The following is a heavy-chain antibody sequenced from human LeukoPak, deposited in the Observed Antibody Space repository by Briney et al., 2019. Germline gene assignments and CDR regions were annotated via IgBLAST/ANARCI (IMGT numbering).Heavy chain of an antibody. D-gene: IGHD3-10*01. CDR1: GGSIGSSSYY. CDR2: IYYSGST. CDR3: ARDDDGSGMDV. J-gene: IGHJ6*04. V-gene: IGHV4-39*07. Sequence: SETLSLTCTVSGGSIGSSSYYWGWIRQPPGKGLNWIGSIYYSGSTYYNPSLKSRVTISVDTSRDQFSLKLSSVTAADTAVYYCARDDDGSGMDVWGKGTTVTVSS.